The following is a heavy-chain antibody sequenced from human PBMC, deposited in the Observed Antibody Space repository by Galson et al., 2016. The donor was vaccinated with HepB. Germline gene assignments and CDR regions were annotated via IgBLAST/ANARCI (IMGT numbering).Heavy chain of an antibody. CDR2: VYQSGNT. D-gene: IGHD3-10*01. Sequence: SETLSLTCAVSGGSMSSSDWWSWVRQSPGKGREWIGEVYQSGNTNYNPSLQSRATIAIDNSKKQFSLKLSTLTAADTAVYYCARCFGESRLGSVYGMDVWGQGTTVTVSS. CDR3: ARCFGESRLGSVYGMDV. CDR1: GGSMSSSDW. V-gene: IGHV4-4*02. J-gene: IGHJ6*02.